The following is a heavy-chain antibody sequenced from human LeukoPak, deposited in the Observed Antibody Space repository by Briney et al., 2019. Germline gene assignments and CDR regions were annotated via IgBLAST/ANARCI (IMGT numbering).Heavy chain of an antibody. D-gene: IGHD3-10*01. CDR2: ISSGGTTI. V-gene: IGHV3-48*03. J-gene: IGHJ4*02. CDR1: GFTFSSYE. CDR3: AKSFMD. Sequence: AGGSLRLSCAASGFTFSSYEMNWVRQAPGKGLEWVSHISSGGTTIYYADSVKGRFTISRDNAKNSLYLQMNGLRAEDTAAYYCAKSFMDWGQGTLVTVSS.